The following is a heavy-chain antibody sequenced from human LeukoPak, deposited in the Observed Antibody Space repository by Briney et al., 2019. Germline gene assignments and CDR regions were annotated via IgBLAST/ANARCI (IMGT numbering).Heavy chain of an antibody. CDR2: ISWNSGSI. Sequence: PGRSLRLSCAASGFTFDDYAMHWVRQAPGKGLEWVSGISWNSGSIGYADSVKGRFTISRDNAKNSLYLQMNSLRAEDTALYYCANCINGVAGLGYWGQGTLVTVSS. D-gene: IGHD6-19*01. J-gene: IGHJ4*02. V-gene: IGHV3-9*01. CDR3: ANCINGVAGLGY. CDR1: GFTFDDYA.